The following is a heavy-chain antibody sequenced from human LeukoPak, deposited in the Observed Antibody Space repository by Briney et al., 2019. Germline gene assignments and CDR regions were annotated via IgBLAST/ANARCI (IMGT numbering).Heavy chain of an antibody. V-gene: IGHV3-53*01. Sequence: GGSLRLSCAASGFTVSSNYMSWVRQAPGKGLEGVSIIYSGDSTYYADSVKGRFTISRDISKNTLYLQMNSLRAEDMAIYYCARPFYFGSGSYVDYWGQGTLVTVSS. CDR1: GFTVSSNY. D-gene: IGHD3-10*01. CDR3: ARPFYFGSGSYVDY. J-gene: IGHJ4*02. CDR2: IYSGDST.